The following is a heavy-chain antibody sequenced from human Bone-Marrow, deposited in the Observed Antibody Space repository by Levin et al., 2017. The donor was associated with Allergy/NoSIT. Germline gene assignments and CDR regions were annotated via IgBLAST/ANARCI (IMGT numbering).Heavy chain of an antibody. CDR2: ISSSGSTI. CDR3: ARDLVEGLG. D-gene: IGHD3-16*01. CDR1: GFTFSSYE. J-gene: IGHJ4*02. V-gene: IGHV3-48*03. Sequence: GGSLRLSCAASGFTFSSYEMNWVRQAPGKGLEWVSYISSSGSTIYYADSVKGRFTISRDNAKNSLSLQMNSLRAEDTAVYYCARDLVEGLGWGQGTLVTVSS.